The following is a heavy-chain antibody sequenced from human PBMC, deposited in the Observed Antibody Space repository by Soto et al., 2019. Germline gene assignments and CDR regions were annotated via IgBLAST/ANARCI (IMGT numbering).Heavy chain of an antibody. CDR3: ARDKGDCTNGVCPDY. V-gene: IGHV3-21*01. CDR2: ISSSSYI. D-gene: IGHD2-8*01. Sequence: GGSLRLSCAASGFTFSSYSMNWVRQAPGKGLEWVSSISSSSYIYYADSVKGRFTISRDNAKNSLYLQMNSLRAEDTAVYYCARDKGDCTNGVCPDYWGQGTLVTVSS. CDR1: GFTFSSYS. J-gene: IGHJ4*02.